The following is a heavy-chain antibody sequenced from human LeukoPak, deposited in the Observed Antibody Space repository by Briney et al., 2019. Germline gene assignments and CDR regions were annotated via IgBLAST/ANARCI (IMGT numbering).Heavy chain of an antibody. CDR3: ARGGIVVVPAAQYYFDY. CDR2: INHSGST. V-gene: IGHV4-39*07. Sequence: SETLSLTCTVSGGSISSSSYYWGWIRQPPGQGLEWIGEINHSGSTNYNPSLKSRVTISVDTSKNQFSLKLSSVTAADTAVYYCARGGIVVVPAAQYYFDYWGQGTLVTVSS. J-gene: IGHJ4*02. D-gene: IGHD2-2*01. CDR1: GGSISSSSYY.